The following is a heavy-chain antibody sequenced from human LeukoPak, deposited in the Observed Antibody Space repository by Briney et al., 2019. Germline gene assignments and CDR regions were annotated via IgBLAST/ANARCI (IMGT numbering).Heavy chain of an antibody. D-gene: IGHD6-19*01. CDR3: ARDEGSGWGYPTHP. J-gene: IGHJ5*02. Sequence: SETLSLTCTVSGGSISSSSYYWGWIRQPPGKGLESIRSIYYSGSTYYNPSLKSRVTMSVDTSKNQFSLKLSSVTAADTAVYYCARDEGSGWGYPTHPWGQGTLVTVSS. V-gene: IGHV4-39*07. CDR2: IYYSGST. CDR1: GGSISSSSYY.